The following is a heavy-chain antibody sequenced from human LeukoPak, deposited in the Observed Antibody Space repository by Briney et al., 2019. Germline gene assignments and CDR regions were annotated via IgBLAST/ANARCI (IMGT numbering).Heavy chain of an antibody. V-gene: IGHV1-69*01. CDR2: IIPIFGTA. CDR3: ARDIVVVVAASYYYYYGMDG. Sequence: GSSVKVSCKASGGTFISYSIRWVRQAPGQGLEWMGGIIPIFGTANYAQKFQGRVAITADESTSTDYMELSSLRSEDTAVYYCARDIVVVVAASYYYYYGMDGWGKGTTGTVSS. J-gene: IGHJ6*04. D-gene: IGHD2-15*01. CDR1: GGTFISYS.